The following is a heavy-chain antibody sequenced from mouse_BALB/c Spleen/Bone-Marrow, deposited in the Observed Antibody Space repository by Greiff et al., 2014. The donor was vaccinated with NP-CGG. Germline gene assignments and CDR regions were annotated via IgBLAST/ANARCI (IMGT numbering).Heavy chain of an antibody. CDR1: GYTFTRYW. J-gene: IGHJ2*01. D-gene: IGHD2-4*01. Sequence: QVQLQQSGAELLKPGTSVKLSCKASGYTFTRYWMHWVKQRPGQGLEWIGELNPSNGHTNYNGKFKNKATVTVDKSSSTAYTQLSSLTSEDSAVYYCARMITTRGFDYWGQGTTLTVSS. V-gene: IGHV1S81*02. CDR3: ARMITTRGFDY. CDR2: LNPSNGHT.